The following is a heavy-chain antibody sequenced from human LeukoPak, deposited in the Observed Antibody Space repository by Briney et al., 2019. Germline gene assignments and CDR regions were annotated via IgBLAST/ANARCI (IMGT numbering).Heavy chain of an antibody. CDR3: AREGGYGDYIHASDV. D-gene: IGHD4-17*01. CDR1: GGSISDGSYY. V-gene: IGHV4-39*07. Sequence: SETLSLTCTVSGGSISDGSYYWGWIRQPPGGGLEFIGSIFYRGNTYYNPSLKSRVTISVDTSRNQFSLKLTSMTAADTAIYYCAREGGYGDYIHASDVWGQGTMVTVSS. CDR2: IFYRGNT. J-gene: IGHJ3*01.